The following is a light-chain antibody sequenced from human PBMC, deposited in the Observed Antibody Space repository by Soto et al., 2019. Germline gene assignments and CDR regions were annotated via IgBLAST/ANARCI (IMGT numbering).Light chain of an antibody. CDR3: MQGGYWPTGRA. J-gene: IGKJ1*01. CDR2: KVS. V-gene: IGKV2-30*01. CDR1: RSLLYSDGNTY. Sequence: DVVMTQSPLSLPVTLGQPASISCRSSRSLLYSDGNTYLNWFQQRPCQPPRRLIYKVSNRDYGVPDRFSGSGSHTDFTLKISRVEAEDVGVYYCMQGGYWPTGRALGQGTKVEIK.